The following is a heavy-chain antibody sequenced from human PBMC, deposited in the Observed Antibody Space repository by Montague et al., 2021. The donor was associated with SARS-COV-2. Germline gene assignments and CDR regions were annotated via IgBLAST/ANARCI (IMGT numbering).Heavy chain of an antibody. D-gene: IGHD1-1*01. CDR2: VHYTGST. J-gene: IGHJ4*02. Sequence: SETLSLTCEVSGDSISSYYWSWIRQSPGKGLEWIGYVHYTGSTEYNPPLKTRVTRSPGTPRNHFSLKLRSVTAADTAVYYCARAQNTCFIANCVNYFEVWGLGALVTVSS. CDR3: ARAQNTCFIANCVNYFEV. V-gene: IGHV4-59*01. CDR1: GDSISSYY.